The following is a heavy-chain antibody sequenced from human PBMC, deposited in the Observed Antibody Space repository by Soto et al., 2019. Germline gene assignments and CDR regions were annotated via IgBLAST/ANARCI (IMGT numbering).Heavy chain of an antibody. V-gene: IGHV3-30*18. CDR2: ISFDGSNK. J-gene: IGHJ3*01. CDR3: AKDDCRSPGCYRRRAFDV. Sequence: PGGSLRLSCAASGLAFNGYGMHWVRQAPGEGLEWVALISFDGSNKFYADSVKGRFTISRDNSKNTVYLEMNSLRTEDTGVFYCAKDDCRSPGCYRRRAFDVWGQGAMVTVAS. CDR1: GLAFNGYG. D-gene: IGHD2-15*01.